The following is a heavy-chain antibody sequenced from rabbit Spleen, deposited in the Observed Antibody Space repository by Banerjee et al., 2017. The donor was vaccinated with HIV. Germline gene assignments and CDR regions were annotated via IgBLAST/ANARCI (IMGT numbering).Heavy chain of an antibody. J-gene: IGHJ6*01. V-gene: IGHV1S45*01. CDR2: INAVTGKA. CDR1: GFAFSNKAV. CDR3: ARAGVCSGDGELTGNKL. Sequence: QEQLVESGGGLVKPEGSLKLSCTASGFAFSNKAVMCWVRQAPGKGLEWIACINAVTGKAVYASWAKGRFTYSKTSSTTVTLQLNSLTAADTATYFCARAGVCSGDGELTGNKLWGPGPLVTVS. D-gene: IGHD2-1*01.